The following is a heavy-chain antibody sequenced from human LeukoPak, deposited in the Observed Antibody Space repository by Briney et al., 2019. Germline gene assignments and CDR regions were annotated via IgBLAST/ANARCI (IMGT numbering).Heavy chain of an antibody. Sequence: SETLSLTCAVSGGSISSSNWWSWVRQPPGKGLEWIGEIYHSGSTNYNPSLKSRVTISVDKSKNQFSLKLSSVTAADTAVYYCAREWFGELAPFDYWGQGTLVTVSS. D-gene: IGHD3-10*01. J-gene: IGHJ4*02. CDR2: IYHSGST. V-gene: IGHV4-4*02. CDR1: GGSISSSNW. CDR3: AREWFGELAPFDY.